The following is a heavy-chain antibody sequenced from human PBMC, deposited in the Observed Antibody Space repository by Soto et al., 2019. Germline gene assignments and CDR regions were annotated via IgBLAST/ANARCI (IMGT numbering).Heavy chain of an antibody. J-gene: IGHJ6*01. V-gene: IGHV3-23*01. CDR2: ISSTAGRTS. D-gene: IGHD3-9*01. Sequence: PGGSLRLSCATSGFTFNTYPMTWVRQAPGKGLVWVASISSTAGRTSSYADSVKGRFAIVRDFSDNSVYLEMNNLRATDRAVYLCARGVLTFHYGMEVWGEAATATVSA. CDR3: ARGVLTFHYGMEV. CDR1: GFTFNTYP.